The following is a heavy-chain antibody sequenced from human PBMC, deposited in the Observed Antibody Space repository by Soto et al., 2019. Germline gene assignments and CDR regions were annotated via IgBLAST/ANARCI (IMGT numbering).Heavy chain of an antibody. CDR3: ARWDGSGSYYDYYYYGMDV. D-gene: IGHD3-10*01. V-gene: IGHV4-59*01. CDR2: IYYSGST. J-gene: IGHJ6*02. Sequence: PSETLSLTCTVSGGSISSYYWSWIRQPPGKGLEWIGYIYYSGSTNYNPSLKSRVTISVDTSKNQFSQKLSSVTAADTAVYYCARWDGSGSYYDYYYYGMDVWGQGTTVTVSS. CDR1: GGSISSYY.